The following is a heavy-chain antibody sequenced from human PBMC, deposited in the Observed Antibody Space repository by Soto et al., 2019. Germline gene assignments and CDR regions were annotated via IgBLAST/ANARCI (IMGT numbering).Heavy chain of an antibody. CDR1: GFTFDDYA. Sequence: EVQLVESGGGLVQPGRSLRLSCAASGFTFDDYAMHWVRQAPGKGLEWVSGISWNSGSIGYADSVKGRFTISRDNAKHSLYLQMNSLRAEDTALYYCAKDMRLPVRYCSSTSCYYYYYYGMDVWGQGTTVTVSS. D-gene: IGHD2-2*01. V-gene: IGHV3-9*01. J-gene: IGHJ6*02. CDR2: ISWNSGSI. CDR3: AKDMRLPVRYCSSTSCYYYYYYGMDV.